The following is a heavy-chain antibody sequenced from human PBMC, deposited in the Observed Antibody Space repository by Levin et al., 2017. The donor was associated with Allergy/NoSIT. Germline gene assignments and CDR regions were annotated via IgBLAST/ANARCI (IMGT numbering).Heavy chain of an antibody. D-gene: IGHD5-18*01. Sequence: LSLTCAASGFTVSSYAMHWVRQAPGKGLEWVAVMSYDGSNKYYADSVKGRFSISRDSSKNTLYLQMNSVGAEDTALYYCAGRGKVDTGMVWLATSPPCDYWGQGTLVTVSS. J-gene: IGHJ4*02. CDR2: MSYDGSNK. V-gene: IGHV3-30-3*01. CDR1: GFTVSSYA. CDR3: AGRGKVDTGMVWLATSPPCDY.